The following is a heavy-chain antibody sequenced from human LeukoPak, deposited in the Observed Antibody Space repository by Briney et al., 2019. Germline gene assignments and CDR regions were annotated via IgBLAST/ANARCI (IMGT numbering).Heavy chain of an antibody. V-gene: IGHV4-4*07. CDR1: GGSISSYY. J-gene: IGHJ4*02. CDR3: AREGRDADPRVSDY. CDR2: MHPSGST. D-gene: IGHD6-6*01. Sequence: PSETLSLTCTVSGGSISSYYWSWIRQPAGKGLEWIGRMHPSGSTNYNPSLKSRVTMTVDTSKNQFSLKLSSVTAADTAVYYCAREGRDADPRVSDYWGQGTLVTVSS.